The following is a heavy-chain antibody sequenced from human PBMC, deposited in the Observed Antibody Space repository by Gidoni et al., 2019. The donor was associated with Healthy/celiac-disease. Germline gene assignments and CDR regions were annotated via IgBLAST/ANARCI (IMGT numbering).Heavy chain of an antibody. CDR1: GFTFSSYG. V-gene: IGHV3-30*18. CDR2: ISYDGSNK. CDR3: AKVSRRIAVAGVDY. J-gene: IGHJ4*02. Sequence: QVQLVEYGGGVVQPGRSLRLSCAASGFTFSSYGMHWVRQAPGKGLEWVAVISYDGSNKYYADSVKGRFTISRDNSKNTLYLQMNSLRAEDTAVYYCAKVSRRIAVAGVDYWGQGTLVTVSS. D-gene: IGHD6-19*01.